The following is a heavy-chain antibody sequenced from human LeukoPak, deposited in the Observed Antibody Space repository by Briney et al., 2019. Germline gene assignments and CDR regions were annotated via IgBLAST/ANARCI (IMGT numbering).Heavy chain of an antibody. CDR1: GYTFTSYG. Sequence: ASVKVSCKASGYTFTSYGISWVRQAPGQGPEWMGWISAYNGNTNYAQKLQGRVTMTTDTSTCTAYMELRSLRSDDTAVYYCARGYDILTGYYKGQGQYYFDYWGQGTLVTVSS. CDR3: ARGYDILTGYYKGQGQYYFDY. V-gene: IGHV1-18*04. D-gene: IGHD3-9*01. J-gene: IGHJ4*02. CDR2: ISAYNGNT.